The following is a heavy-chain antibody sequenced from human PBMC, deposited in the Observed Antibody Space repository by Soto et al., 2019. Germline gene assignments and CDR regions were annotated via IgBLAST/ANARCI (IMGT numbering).Heavy chain of an antibody. V-gene: IGHV3-33*01. Sequence: QVQLVESGGGVVQPGRSLRLSCAASGFTFSSYGMHWVRQAPGKGLEWVAVIWYDGSNKYYADSVKGRFTISRDNSKNTLYLQMNSLRAEDTAVYYCARDEIAARPPLSYWGQGTLVTVSS. CDR2: IWYDGSNK. CDR3: ARDEIAARPPLSY. CDR1: GFTFSSYG. D-gene: IGHD6-6*01. J-gene: IGHJ4*02.